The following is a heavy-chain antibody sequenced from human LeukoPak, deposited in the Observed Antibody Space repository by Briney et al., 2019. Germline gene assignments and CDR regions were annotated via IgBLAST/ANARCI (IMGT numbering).Heavy chain of an antibody. CDR3: ATPLLDYDFWSGYYNPPFDY. J-gene: IGHJ4*02. CDR2: ISGSGGST. Sequence: GGSLRLSCAASGFTFSSYAMSWVRQAPGKGLEWVSAISGSGGSTYYADSVKGRFTISRDNSKNTLYLQMNSLRAEDTAVYYCATPLLDYDFWSGYYNPPFDYWGQGTLVTVSS. V-gene: IGHV3-23*01. CDR1: GFTFSSYA. D-gene: IGHD3-3*01.